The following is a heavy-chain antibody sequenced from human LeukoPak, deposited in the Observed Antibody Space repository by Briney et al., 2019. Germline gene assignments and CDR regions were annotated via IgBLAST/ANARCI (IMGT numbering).Heavy chain of an antibody. D-gene: IGHD2-2*01. J-gene: IGHJ3*02. CDR3: ARHRVRCSSTSCADAFDI. CDR1: GGSISSYY. V-gene: IGHV4-4*07. Sequence: SETLSLTCTVSGGSISSYYWSWIRQPAGKGLEWIGRIYTSGSTNYNPSLKSRVTMSVDTSKNQFSLKLSSVTAADTAVYYCARHRVRCSSTSCADAFDIWGQGTMVTVSS. CDR2: IYTSGST.